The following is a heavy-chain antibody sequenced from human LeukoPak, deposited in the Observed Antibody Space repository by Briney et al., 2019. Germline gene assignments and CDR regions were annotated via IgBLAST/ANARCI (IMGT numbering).Heavy chain of an antibody. D-gene: IGHD5-18*01. J-gene: IGHJ3*02. CDR2: IKQDGSEK. Sequence: PGGSLRLSCAASGFTFSSNWMSWVRQAPGKGLEWVANIKQDGSEKYYVDSVKGRFTVSRDNAKNSLYLQMNSLRAEDTAVYYCAREQEQGYSYVDAFDIWGQGTMVTVSS. CDR1: GFTFSSNW. V-gene: IGHV3-7*01. CDR3: AREQEQGYSYVDAFDI.